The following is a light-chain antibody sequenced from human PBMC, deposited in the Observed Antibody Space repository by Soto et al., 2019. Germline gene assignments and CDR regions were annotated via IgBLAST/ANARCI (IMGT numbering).Light chain of an antibody. Sequence: EIVLTQSPGTLSLSPGERATLSCRASQSVGRDYLAWYQQKRGQAPRLLIYHASSRATGIPDRFSGSGSGTDFTLTSSRLEPEDFAEFYCQQYASSLLTFGGGTKVEIK. V-gene: IGKV3-20*01. J-gene: IGKJ4*01. CDR1: QSVGRDY. CDR3: QQYASSLLT. CDR2: HAS.